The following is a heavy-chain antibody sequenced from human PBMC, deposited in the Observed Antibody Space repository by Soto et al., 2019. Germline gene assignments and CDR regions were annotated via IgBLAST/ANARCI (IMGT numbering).Heavy chain of an antibody. Sequence: GGSLRLSCAASGFTFSSYGMHWVRQAPGKGLEWVAVISYDGSNKYYAGSVKGRFTISRDNSKNTLYLQMNSLRAEDTAVYYCAKDLSISCSGGSCYSRYYYHGMDVWGQGTTVTVSS. D-gene: IGHD2-15*01. CDR2: ISYDGSNK. V-gene: IGHV3-30*18. CDR3: AKDLSISCSGGSCYSRYYYHGMDV. J-gene: IGHJ6*02. CDR1: GFTFSSYG.